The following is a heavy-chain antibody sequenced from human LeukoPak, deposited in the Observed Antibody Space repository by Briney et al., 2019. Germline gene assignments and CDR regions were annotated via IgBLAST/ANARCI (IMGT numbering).Heavy chain of an antibody. V-gene: IGHV3-7*01. J-gene: IGHJ4*02. D-gene: IGHD3-22*01. CDR2: IKEDGTAK. Sequence: GGSLRLSCAASGFTFSSSWMAWVRQAPGKGLEWVGNIKEDGTAKNYVVSVRGRFTISRDNAKNSLYLQMSSLRAEDTAVYYCARDLDSGNYFFAYWGQGTPVTVSS. CDR3: ARDLDSGNYFFAY. CDR1: GFTFSSSW.